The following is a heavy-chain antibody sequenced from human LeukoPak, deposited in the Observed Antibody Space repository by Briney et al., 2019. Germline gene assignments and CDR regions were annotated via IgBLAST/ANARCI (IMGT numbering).Heavy chain of an antibody. CDR2: ISSSGSTI. V-gene: IGHV3-11*04. J-gene: IGHJ3*02. Sequence: GGSLRLSCAASGFTFSDYYMSWIRQAPGKGLEWVSYISSSGSTIYYADSVKGRFTISRDNAKNSLYLQMNSLRAGDTAVYYCARDLVSVAFDIWGQGTMVTVSS. CDR1: GFTFSDYY. D-gene: IGHD2-21*02. CDR3: ARDLVSVAFDI.